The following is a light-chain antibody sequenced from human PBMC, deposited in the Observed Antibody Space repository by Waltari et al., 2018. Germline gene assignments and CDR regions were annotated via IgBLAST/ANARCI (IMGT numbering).Light chain of an antibody. CDR1: SSNIGSNY. CDR3: AAWDDSLSGRV. CDR2: RNN. Sequence: QSVLTQPPSASGTPGQRVTISCSGSSSNIGSNYVYWYQQVPGTAPKLLIYRNNQRPSGVPDRFSGSKSGTSASLAITGLRSDDEGDYYCAAWDDSLSGRVCGGGTKLTVL. J-gene: IGLJ3*02. V-gene: IGLV1-47*01.